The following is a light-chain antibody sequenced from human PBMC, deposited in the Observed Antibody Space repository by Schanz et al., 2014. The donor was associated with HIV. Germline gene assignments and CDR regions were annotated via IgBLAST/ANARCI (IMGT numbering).Light chain of an antibody. CDR2: DTS. Sequence: DIQMTQSPSTLSASVGDRVTITCRASQDIRARLAWYQQKPGKAPNLLIYDTSSLQSGVPSRFSGSGSGTDFTLTISSLQPEDFATYYCQQSSSIPRTFGQGTKLEIK. V-gene: IGKV1-39*01. CDR3: QQSSSIPRT. CDR1: QDIRAR. J-gene: IGKJ2*01.